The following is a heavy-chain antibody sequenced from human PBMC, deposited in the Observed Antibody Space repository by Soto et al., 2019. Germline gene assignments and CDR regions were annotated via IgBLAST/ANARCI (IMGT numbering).Heavy chain of an antibody. CDR3: AREWNPLNWFDP. J-gene: IGHJ5*02. D-gene: IGHD1-1*01. CDR2: VSGSGSST. CDR1: GFTFSNYA. V-gene: IGHV3-23*01. Sequence: PGGSLRLSCAVSGFTFSNYAMSWLRQAPGKGLEWVSVVSGSGSSTYYADSVKGRFTISRDSSKNTLYLQMNSLRDEDTAVYYCAREWNPLNWFDPWGQGT.